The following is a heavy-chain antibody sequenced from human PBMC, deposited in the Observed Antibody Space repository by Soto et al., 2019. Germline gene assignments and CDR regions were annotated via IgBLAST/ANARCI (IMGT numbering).Heavy chain of an antibody. CDR1: GFTFSSYA. D-gene: IGHD4-17*01. V-gene: IGHV3-64D*06. Sequence: GGSLRLSCSASGFTFSSYAMHWVRQAPGKGLEYVSAISSNGGSTYYADSVKGRFTISRDNSKNTLYLQMSSLRAEDTAVYYCLQHREADVLVALDIWGQGTMVTVSS. J-gene: IGHJ3*02. CDR3: LQHREADVLVALDI. CDR2: ISSNGGST.